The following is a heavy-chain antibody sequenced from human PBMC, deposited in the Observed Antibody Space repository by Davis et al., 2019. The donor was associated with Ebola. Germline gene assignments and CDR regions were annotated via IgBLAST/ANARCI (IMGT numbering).Heavy chain of an antibody. CDR1: GGTFSSYA. D-gene: IGHD3-22*01. CDR3: AREFGLDSSAPFDY. Sequence: AASVKVSCKASGGTFSSYAISWVRQAPGQGLEWMGGIIPIFGTANYAQKFQGRVTITADESTSTAYMELSSLRSEDTAVYYCAREFGLDSSAPFDYWSQGTLVTVSS. V-gene: IGHV1-69*13. CDR2: IIPIFGTA. J-gene: IGHJ4*02.